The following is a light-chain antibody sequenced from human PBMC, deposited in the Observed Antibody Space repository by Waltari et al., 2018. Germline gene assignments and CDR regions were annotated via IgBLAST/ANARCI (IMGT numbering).Light chain of an antibody. J-gene: IGLJ1*01. CDR2: SNN. CDR1: SPTLGSNT. V-gene: IGLV1-44*01. Sequence: QSVLTQPPSASGTPGQGVTISFSGSSPTLGSNTVNWCQQRPGTAPKLLIYSNNQRPSGVPDRFSGSKSGTSASLAISGLQSEDEADYYCAAWDDSLNGLYVFGTGTKVTVL. CDR3: AAWDDSLNGLYV.